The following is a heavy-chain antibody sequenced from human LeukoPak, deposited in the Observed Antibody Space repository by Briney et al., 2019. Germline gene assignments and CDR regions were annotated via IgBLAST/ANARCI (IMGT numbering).Heavy chain of an antibody. CDR3: ARRRDTGGWLDH. D-gene: IGHD2-8*02. Sequence: SETLSLTCTVSGGSISSYYWSWIRQPPGKGLEWIGYIYYSGSTNYNPSLQSRVTISVDTSKNQFSLKLSSVTAADTAVYYCARRRDTGGWLDHWGQGTLVTVSS. J-gene: IGHJ5*02. V-gene: IGHV4-59*08. CDR2: IYYSGST. CDR1: GGSISSYY.